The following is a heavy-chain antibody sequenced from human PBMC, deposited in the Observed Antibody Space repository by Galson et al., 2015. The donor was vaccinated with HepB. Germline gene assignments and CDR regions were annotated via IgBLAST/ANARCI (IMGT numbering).Heavy chain of an antibody. Sequence: SLRLSCAASGFTLSNYWMYWVRRGPGKGLVWLSLIRSDGSTTDYADHVKGRFTISRDSAMNTLYLQMNSLRVEDTAIYYCVRATSGASDYWGQGALVTVSS. V-gene: IGHV3-74*01. CDR2: IRSDGSTT. D-gene: IGHD1-26*01. J-gene: IGHJ4*02. CDR1: GFTLSNYW. CDR3: VRATSGASDY.